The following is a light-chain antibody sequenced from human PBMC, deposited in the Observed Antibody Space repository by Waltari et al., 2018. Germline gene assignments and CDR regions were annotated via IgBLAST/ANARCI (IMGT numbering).Light chain of an antibody. CDR3: SSYGGINNSPYV. CDR1: SSDVGSHDF. J-gene: IGLJ1*01. V-gene: IGLV2-8*01. CDR2: EVS. Sequence: QSALTQPPSASGSPGQSVTISCTGTSSDVGSHDFVSWYQQFPGKAPKLIIWEVSRRPSGVPDRFSVSKSGNTASLTVSGLQAEDEADYYCSSYGGINNSPYVFGTGTKVTV.